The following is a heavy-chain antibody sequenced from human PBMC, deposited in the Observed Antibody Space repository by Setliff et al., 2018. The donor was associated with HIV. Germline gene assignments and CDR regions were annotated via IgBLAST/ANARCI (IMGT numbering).Heavy chain of an antibody. CDR3: ARGPPFAY. CDR1: GGSFIGSSFQ. Sequence: PSETLSLTCNVSGGSFIGSSFQSTWIRQAPGKGLEWIGDIAYSGTTMYFNYNPSLESRLSLSEDTSRHQFSLKLTSVTAEDTGIYYWARGPPFAYWGQGLLVTVSS. V-gene: IGHV4-39*07. CDR2: IAYSGTTMYF. J-gene: IGHJ4*02.